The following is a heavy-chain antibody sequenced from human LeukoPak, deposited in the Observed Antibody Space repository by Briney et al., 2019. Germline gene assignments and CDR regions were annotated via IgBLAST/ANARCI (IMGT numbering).Heavy chain of an antibody. CDR2: ISYDGTTK. CDR3: ARGMVATGY. V-gene: IGHV3-30*03. CDR1: RFTFRNYA. J-gene: IGHJ4*02. Sequence: GGSLRLSCAASRFTFRNYAMFWVRQAPGKGLEWVALISYDGTTKYYADSVKGRFTISRDNSKNTVDLQMNSLRTEDSAVYYCARGMVATGYWGQGILVTVSS. D-gene: IGHD5-12*01.